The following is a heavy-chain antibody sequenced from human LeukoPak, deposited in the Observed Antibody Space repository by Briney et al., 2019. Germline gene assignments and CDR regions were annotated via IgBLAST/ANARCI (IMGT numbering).Heavy chain of an antibody. D-gene: IGHD3-3*01. Sequence: GGSLTLSCAASGFTFSDYYVSWLRQAPGKGLEWISYISNSGTTIYYSDSVRGRFTISRDNAKNSLYLQMNSLRAEDTAVYYCAAWDFWRGSGIDYWGQGTLVTVSS. CDR2: ISNSGTTI. V-gene: IGHV3-11*01. CDR3: AAWDFWRGSGIDY. J-gene: IGHJ4*02. CDR1: GFTFSDYY.